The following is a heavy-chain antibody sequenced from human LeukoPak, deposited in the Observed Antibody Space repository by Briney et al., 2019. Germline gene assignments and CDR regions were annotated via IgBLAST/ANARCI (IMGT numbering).Heavy chain of an antibody. CDR2: ISAYNGNT. D-gene: IGHD3-22*01. CDR1: GYTFTSYG. CDR3: ARLGHTMNYYDSSGYYPLDY. V-gene: IGHV1-18*01. Sequence: ASVKVSCKASGYTFTSYGISWVRQAPGQGLEWMGWISAYNGNTNYAQELQGRVTMTTDTSTSTAYMELRSLRSDDTAVYYCARLGHTMNYYDSSGYYPLDYWGQGTLVTVSS. J-gene: IGHJ4*02.